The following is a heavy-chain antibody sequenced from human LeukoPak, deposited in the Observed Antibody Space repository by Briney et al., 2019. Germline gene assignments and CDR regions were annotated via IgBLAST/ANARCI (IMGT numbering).Heavy chain of an antibody. CDR2: IYYSGST. CDR1: GFTFSSYA. CDR3: ARDPLKYYDSSGYR. D-gene: IGHD3-22*01. V-gene: IGHV4-30-4*08. J-gene: IGHJ4*02. Sequence: LRLSCAASGFTFSSYAMSWVRQPPGKGLEWIGYIYYSGSTYYNPSLKSRVTISVDTSKNQFSLKLSSVTAADTAVYYCARDPLKYYDSSGYRWGQGTLVTVSS.